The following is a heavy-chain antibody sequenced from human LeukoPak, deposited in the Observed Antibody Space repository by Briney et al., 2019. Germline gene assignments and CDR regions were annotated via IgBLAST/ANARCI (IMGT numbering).Heavy chain of an antibody. Sequence: GASVKVSCKASGYTFTSYAMHWVRQAPGQRLEWMGWINAGNGNTKYSQKFQGRVTITRDTSASTAYMELSSLRSEDTAVYYCASPRYSYGYPCYYYGMDVWGQGTTVTVSS. CDR3: ASPRYSYGYPCYYYGMDV. V-gene: IGHV1-3*01. J-gene: IGHJ6*02. CDR1: GYTFTSYA. D-gene: IGHD5-18*01. CDR2: INAGNGNT.